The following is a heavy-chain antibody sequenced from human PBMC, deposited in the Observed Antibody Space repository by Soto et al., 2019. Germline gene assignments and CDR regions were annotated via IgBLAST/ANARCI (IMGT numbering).Heavy chain of an antibody. V-gene: IGHV4-34*01. D-gene: IGHD2-8*01. CDR3: ARDGVSMLIVRLQGWFDP. CDR2: INHSGST. CDR1: GGSFSGYY. Sequence: SETLSLTCAVYGGSFSGYYWSWIRQPPGKGLEWIGEINHSGSTNYNPSLKSRVTISVDTSKNQFSLKLSSVTAADTAVYYCARDGVSMLIVRLQGWFDPWGQGTLVTVSS. J-gene: IGHJ5*02.